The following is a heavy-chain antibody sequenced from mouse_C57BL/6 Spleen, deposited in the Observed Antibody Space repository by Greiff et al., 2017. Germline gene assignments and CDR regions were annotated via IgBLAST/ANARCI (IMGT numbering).Heavy chain of an antibody. CDR3: ARATAQATTRFAY. CDR1: GYTFTSYG. D-gene: IGHD3-2*02. V-gene: IGHV1-81*01. Sequence: QVQLKESGAELARPGASVKLSCKASGYTFTSYGISWVKQRTGQGLEWIGEIYPRSGNTYYNEKFKGKATLPADKSSSTAYMELRSLTSEDSAVYFCARATAQATTRFAYWGQGTLVTVSA. J-gene: IGHJ3*01. CDR2: IYPRSGNT.